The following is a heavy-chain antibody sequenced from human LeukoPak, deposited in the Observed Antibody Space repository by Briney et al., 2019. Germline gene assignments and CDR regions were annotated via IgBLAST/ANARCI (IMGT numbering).Heavy chain of an antibody. CDR1: GFTFSSYA. CDR2: IRFDGSDK. V-gene: IGHV3-30*02. J-gene: IGHJ4*02. CDR3: AKDLGSSGWYNYFDY. D-gene: IGHD6-19*01. Sequence: GGSLRLSCAASGFTFSSYAMHWVRQAPGKGLEWVTFIRFDGSDKYYADSVKGRFTISRDNSKKTLYLQMNSLRAEDTAVYYCAKDLGSSGWYNYFDYWGQGTLVTVSS.